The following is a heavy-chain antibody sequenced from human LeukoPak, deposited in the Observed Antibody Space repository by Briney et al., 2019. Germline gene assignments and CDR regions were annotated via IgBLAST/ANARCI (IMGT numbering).Heavy chain of an antibody. J-gene: IGHJ4*02. CDR2: IKPDGSEK. Sequence: GGSLRLSCAASGFTFSSSWMSWVRQAPGKGLEWVANIKPDGSEKYYVDAVKGRLTISRDNAKNSVYLQMKSLRAEDTAVYYCAKVWAAAGTYADYWGQGTLVTVSS. CDR1: GFTFSSSW. D-gene: IGHD6-13*01. CDR3: AKVWAAAGTYADY. V-gene: IGHV3-7*03.